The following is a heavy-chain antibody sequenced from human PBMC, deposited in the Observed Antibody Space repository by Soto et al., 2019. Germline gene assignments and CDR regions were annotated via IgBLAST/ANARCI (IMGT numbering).Heavy chain of an antibody. CDR3: ARGSGGYSYYGVDV. Sequence: PWWSLRLSCAASGFTFSGYAMHWVRQAPGKGLEWVALISYDGSNKYYADSVKGRFTISRDSSKNTMYLQMNSLRAEDTAVFYCARGSGGYSYYGVDVWGQGTTVIVS. J-gene: IGHJ6*02. CDR1: GFTFSGYA. V-gene: IGHV3-30-3*01. D-gene: IGHD3-16*01. CDR2: ISYDGSNK.